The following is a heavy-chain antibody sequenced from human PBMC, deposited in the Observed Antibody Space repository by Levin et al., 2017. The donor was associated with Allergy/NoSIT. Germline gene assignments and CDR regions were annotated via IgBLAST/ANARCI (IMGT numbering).Heavy chain of an antibody. J-gene: IGHJ4*02. CDR2: IYSGGST. Sequence: GESLKISCTASGITVGNNYMCWVRQAPGKGLEWVSLIYSGGSTHYADSVEGRFTISRDRSKNTLYLQMNRLRAEDTAMYYCATRGSGRSLDSWGQGTLVTVSS. CDR3: ATRGSGRSLDS. D-gene: IGHD3-10*01. V-gene: IGHV3-53*01. CDR1: GITVGNNY.